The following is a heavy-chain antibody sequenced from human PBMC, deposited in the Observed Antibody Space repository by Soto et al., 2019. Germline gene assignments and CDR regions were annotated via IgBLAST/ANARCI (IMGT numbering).Heavy chain of an antibody. CDR3: AKDRGSSGWYLRY. V-gene: IGHV3-30*18. CDR2: ISYDGSNK. Sequence: QVQLVESGGGVVQPGRSLRLSCAASGFTFSSYGMHWVRQAPGKGLEWVAVISYDGSNKYYADSVKGRFTISRDNSKNTLYLQMNNLRAEDTAVYYGAKDRGSSGWYLRYWGQGTLVTVSS. CDR1: GFTFSSYG. J-gene: IGHJ4*02. D-gene: IGHD6-19*01.